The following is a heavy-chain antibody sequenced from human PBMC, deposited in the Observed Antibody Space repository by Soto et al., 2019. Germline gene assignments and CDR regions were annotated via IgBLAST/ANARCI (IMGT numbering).Heavy chain of an antibody. D-gene: IGHD2-2*01. CDR2: ISYDGSNK. Sequence: QVQLVESGGGVVQPGRSLSLSCAASGFTFSSYTMHWVRQAPGKGLEWVALISYDGSNKYYADSVKGRFTISRDNSKNTLFMQMNSLRAEATAVYYCARDSVGYCSSTSCQEWYFDLWGRGTLVTVSS. J-gene: IGHJ2*01. V-gene: IGHV3-30-3*01. CDR3: ARDSVGYCSSTSCQEWYFDL. CDR1: GFTFSSYT.